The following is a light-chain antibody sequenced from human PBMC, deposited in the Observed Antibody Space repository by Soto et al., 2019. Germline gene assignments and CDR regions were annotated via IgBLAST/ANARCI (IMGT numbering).Light chain of an antibody. Sequence: QSALTQPASVSGSPGQSITISCTGVSGDVGNYNLVSWYQQHPAKAPKLIIYEDDKRPSGVSNRFSGSNSGDTASLTISGLQSEDEAANYGCSYLGSSTGFGGGTKLTVV. CDR1: SGDVGNYNL. J-gene: IGLJ3*02. CDR3: CSYLGSSTG. CDR2: EDD. V-gene: IGLV2-23*01.